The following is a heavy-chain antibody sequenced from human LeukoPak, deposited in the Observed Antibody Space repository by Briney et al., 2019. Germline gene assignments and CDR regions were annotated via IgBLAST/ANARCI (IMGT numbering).Heavy chain of an antibody. Sequence: GASVKVSCKASGYTFIYYAIHWVRQAPGQRLEWMAWINPDNDNTKYAQKFQGRVTITRDTSANTAYMELSSLRSEDTAVYYCARDLGYCTGGTCYPNWFPPSGQGTLVTVS. CDR3: ARDLGYCTGGTCYPNWFPP. D-gene: IGHD2-15*01. V-gene: IGHV1-3*01. CDR1: GYTFIYYA. CDR2: INPDNDNT. J-gene: IGHJ5*02.